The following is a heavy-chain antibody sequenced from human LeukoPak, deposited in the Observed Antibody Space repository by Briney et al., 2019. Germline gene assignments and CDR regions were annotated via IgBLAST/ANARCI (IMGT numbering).Heavy chain of an antibody. CDR3: AKDIRDIXTPNYFDY. V-gene: IGHV3-9*01. CDR2: ISWNSGSI. J-gene: IGHJ4*02. CDR1: GFTFDDYA. Sequence: GGSLRLSCAASGFTFDDYAMHWVRQAPGKGLEWGSGISWNSGSIGYADSVKGRFTISRDNAKNSLYLQMNSLRAEDTALYYCAKDIRDIXTPNYFDYWGQGTLVTVSS. D-gene: IGHD3-9*01.